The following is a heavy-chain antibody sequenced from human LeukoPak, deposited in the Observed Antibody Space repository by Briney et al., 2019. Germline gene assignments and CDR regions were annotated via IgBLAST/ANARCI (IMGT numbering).Heavy chain of an antibody. J-gene: IGHJ5*02. CDR1: GYTFTRYY. CDR3: ARGRNVLRYFDWYGANWFDH. D-gene: IGHD3-9*01. V-gene: IGHV1-2*04. Sequence: ASVKVSCKASGYTFTRYYMHWGRQAPGQGLQWMGWINPNSGGTNYAQKFQGWVTMTRDTSISTAYMELSRLRSDDTAVYYCARGRNVLRYFDWYGANWFDHWGQGTLVTVSS. CDR2: INPNSGGT.